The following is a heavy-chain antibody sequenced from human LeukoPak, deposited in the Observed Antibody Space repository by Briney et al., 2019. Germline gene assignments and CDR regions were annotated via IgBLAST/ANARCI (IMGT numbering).Heavy chain of an antibody. V-gene: IGHV3-64*01. J-gene: IGHJ3*02. CDR3: VKESGFMVAPNSAFDI. Sequence: GGSLRLSCAASGFTFSSYAMHWVRQAPGKGLEYVSAISSNGGSTYYANSVKGRFTISRDNSKNTLYLQMSSLRAEDTAVYYCVKESGFMVAPNSAFDIWGQGTMVTVSS. CDR1: GFTFSSYA. D-gene: IGHD4/OR15-4a*01. CDR2: ISSNGGST.